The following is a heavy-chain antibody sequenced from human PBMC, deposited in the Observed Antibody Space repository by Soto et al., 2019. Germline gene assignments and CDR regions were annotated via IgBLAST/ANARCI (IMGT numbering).Heavy chain of an antibody. J-gene: IGHJ4*02. Sequence: EVQLLESGGGLVQSGGSLRLSCAASEFSFSSYAMSWVRQAPGKGLEWVSAISDSGGRTYYADSVKGRFTISRDNSKNTLFLQINSLRAEDTAIYFCAKGLSYRSSWYSRDYWGQGTLVTVSS. CDR2: ISDSGGRT. CDR3: AKGLSYRSSWYSRDY. V-gene: IGHV3-23*01. D-gene: IGHD6-13*01. CDR1: EFSFSSYA.